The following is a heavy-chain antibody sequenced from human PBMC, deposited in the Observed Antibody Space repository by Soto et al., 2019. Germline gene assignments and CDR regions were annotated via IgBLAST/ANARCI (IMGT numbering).Heavy chain of an antibody. V-gene: IGHV1-69*04. CDR1: GGTFRNYA. Sequence: QVQLVQSGTEVKKPGSSVKVSCKASGGTFRNYAINWVRQAPGQGLEWMGSIFPLTDIPDYAQNFQARLTISADKSTSTAYMELSSLTSGDTAMYFCARGPLVVLNYFESWGQGTLVTVSS. CDR3: ARGPLVVLNYFES. CDR2: IFPLTDIP. J-gene: IGHJ4*02.